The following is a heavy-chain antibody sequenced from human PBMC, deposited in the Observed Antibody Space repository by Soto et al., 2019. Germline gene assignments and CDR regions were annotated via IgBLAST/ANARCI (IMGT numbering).Heavy chain of an antibody. CDR1: GGTFSSYA. J-gene: IGHJ3*02. D-gene: IGHD4-4*01. V-gene: IGHV1-69*13. CDR3: ARLQDDYSNPRNAFDI. CDR2: ITPIFGTA. Sequence: SVKVSCKASGGTFSSYAISWVRQAPGQGLEWMGGITPIFGTANYAQKFQGRVTITADESTSTAYMELSSLRSEDTAVYYCARLQDDYSNPRNAFDIWGQGPMVTV.